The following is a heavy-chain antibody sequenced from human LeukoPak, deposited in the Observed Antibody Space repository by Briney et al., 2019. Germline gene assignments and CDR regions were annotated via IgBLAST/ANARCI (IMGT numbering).Heavy chain of an antibody. CDR3: ASSERIAVAGTRGGYYYYYYMDV. CDR2: IYYCGST. Sequence: SETLSLTCTVSGGSISRYYWSWIRQPPGKGLEWIGYIYYCGSTNYNPSLKSRVTISVDTSKTQFSLKLSSVTAADTAVYYCASSERIAVAGTRGGYYYYYYMDVWGKGTTVTISS. V-gene: IGHV4-59*01. CDR1: GGSISRYY. D-gene: IGHD6-19*01. J-gene: IGHJ6*03.